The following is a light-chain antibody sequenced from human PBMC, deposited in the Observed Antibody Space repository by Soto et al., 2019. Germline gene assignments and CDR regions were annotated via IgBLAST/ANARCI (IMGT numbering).Light chain of an antibody. V-gene: IGKV3-15*01. CDR1: QSISNN. CDR3: QQYNNGPPWT. CDR2: AAS. Sequence: EIVMTQSPATLSVSPGERATITCRASQSISNNLAWYQQKPGKAPKLLIYAASTRPTGIPARFSGSGSGTELALTISSLQSEDVAVYYCQQYNNGPPWTFGQGTKVEIK. J-gene: IGKJ1*01.